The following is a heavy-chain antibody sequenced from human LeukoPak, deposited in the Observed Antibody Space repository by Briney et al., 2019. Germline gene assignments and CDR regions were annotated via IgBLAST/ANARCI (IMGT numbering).Heavy chain of an antibody. D-gene: IGHD1-26*01. CDR2: INHSGST. CDR3: ARSSHWEVN. Sequence: SETLSLTCAVYGGSFSGYYWSWVRQPPGKGLEWIGEINHSGSTNYNPSLKSRVTISVDTSKNQFSLKLSSVTAADTAVYYCARSSHWEVNWGQGTLVTVSS. V-gene: IGHV4-34*01. J-gene: IGHJ4*02. CDR1: GGSFSGYY.